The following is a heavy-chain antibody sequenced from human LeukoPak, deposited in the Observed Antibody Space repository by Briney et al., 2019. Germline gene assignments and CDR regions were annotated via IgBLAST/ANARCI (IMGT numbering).Heavy chain of an antibody. CDR1: GYTFTSYD. CDR2: MNPNSGNT. V-gene: IGHV1-8*03. Sequence: GASVKVSCKASGYTFTSYDINWVRQATGQGLEWMGWMNPNSGNTGYAQKFQGRVTITRNTSISTAYMELSSLRSEDTAVYYCAKEKVYSSSSLDYRGQGTLVTVSS. J-gene: IGHJ4*02. CDR3: AKEKVYSSSSLDY. D-gene: IGHD6-6*01.